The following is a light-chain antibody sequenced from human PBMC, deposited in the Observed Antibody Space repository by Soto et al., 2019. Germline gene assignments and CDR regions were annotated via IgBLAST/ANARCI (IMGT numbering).Light chain of an antibody. CDR2: DAS. Sequence: EVVLTQSPGTLSLSPGERATLSCRASQSIADYLAWYQQKPGHAPRLLIYDASNRATGIPDRFSGSGSGTDFTLTISRLEPEDFAVYYCQQYGGSPISFGQGTRLEIK. CDR1: QSIADY. J-gene: IGKJ5*01. CDR3: QQYGGSPIS. V-gene: IGKV3-20*01.